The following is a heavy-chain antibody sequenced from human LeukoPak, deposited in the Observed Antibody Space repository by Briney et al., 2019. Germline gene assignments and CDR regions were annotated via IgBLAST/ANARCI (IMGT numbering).Heavy chain of an antibody. CDR3: ARDVKVGGAIDY. CDR2: ISGSGGST. V-gene: IGHV3-23*01. D-gene: IGHD4-23*01. J-gene: IGHJ4*02. Sequence: GGSLRLSCAASGFTFSSYAMSWVRQASGKGLEWVSAISGSGGSTYYADSVKGRFTISRDNAKNSLYLQMNSLRAEDTAVYYCARDVKVGGAIDYWGQGTLVTVSS. CDR1: GFTFSSYA.